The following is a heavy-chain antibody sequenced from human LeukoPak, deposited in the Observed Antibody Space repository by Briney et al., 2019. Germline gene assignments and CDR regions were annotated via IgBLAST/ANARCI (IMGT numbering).Heavy chain of an antibody. CDR1: GFTFSSYT. CDR3: AAHYYDSSGWLEPFDI. V-gene: IGHV3-21*01. D-gene: IGHD3-22*01. Sequence: PGGSLRLSCAASGFTFSSYTMNWVRQAPGKGLEWVSSISSGSTYIYYADSVKGRFTISRDNAKNSLYLQMYSLRAEDTAVYYCAAHYYDSSGWLEPFDIWGQGTMVTVSS. CDR2: ISSGSTYI. J-gene: IGHJ3*02.